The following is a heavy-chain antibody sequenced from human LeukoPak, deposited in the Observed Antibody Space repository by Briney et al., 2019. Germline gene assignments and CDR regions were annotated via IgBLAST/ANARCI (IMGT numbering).Heavy chain of an antibody. D-gene: IGHD3-3*01. CDR1: GFTVSSNY. V-gene: IGHV3-66*01. J-gene: IGHJ3*02. Sequence: GGSLRLSCAASGFTVSSNYMGWVRQAPGKGLEWVSVIYSGGSTYYADSVKGRFTISRDNSKNTLYLQMNSLRAEDTAVYYCARDPDYDFWRDAFDIWGQGTMVTVSS. CDR3: ARDPDYDFWRDAFDI. CDR2: IYSGGST.